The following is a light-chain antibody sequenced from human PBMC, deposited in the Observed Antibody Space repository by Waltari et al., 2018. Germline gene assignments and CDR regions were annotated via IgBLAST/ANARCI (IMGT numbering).Light chain of an antibody. V-gene: IGKV3-11*01. CDR2: GTY. Sequence: EIVLTQSPATLSLSPGEGATLSCRASQSVSNYLAWYQQKPGQAPRLLIYGTYNRATGLPAMFSGSVSGTDFTLTISSLEPEDFAVYYCQQRASWPNTFGQGTKLEIK. CDR3: QQRASWPNT. J-gene: IGKJ2*01. CDR1: QSVSNY.